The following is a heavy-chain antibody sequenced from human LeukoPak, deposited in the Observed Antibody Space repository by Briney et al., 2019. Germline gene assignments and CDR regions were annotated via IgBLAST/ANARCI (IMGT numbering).Heavy chain of an antibody. J-gene: IGHJ5*02. D-gene: IGHD1-26*01. V-gene: IGHV1-2*02. CDR2: INPDSGCT. CDR3: ARDSGSYNWFDP. Sequence: ASVKVSCKASGYTFTGYYMHWVRQAPGQGLEWMGWINPDSGCTNYAQKFQGRVTMTRDTSISTAYMELSRLRSDDTAVYYCARDSGSYNWFDPWGQGTLVTVSS. CDR1: GYTFTGYY.